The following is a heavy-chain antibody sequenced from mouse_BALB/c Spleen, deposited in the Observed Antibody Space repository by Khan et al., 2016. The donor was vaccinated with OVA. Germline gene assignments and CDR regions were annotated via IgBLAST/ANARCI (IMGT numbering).Heavy chain of an antibody. CDR2: IYPGNSDT. CDR1: GYSFTSYW. J-gene: IGHJ3*01. CDR3: TDGHYVGWFAY. Sequence: EVQLVESGTVLARPGASVKMSCKASGYSFTSYWMHWVKQRPGQGLEWIGAIYPGNSDTSYNQKVKGKAKLTAVTSASTAYMELSSLTNEDSAVYYCTDGHYVGWFAYWGQGTLVTVSA. V-gene: IGHV1-5*01. D-gene: IGHD2-3*01.